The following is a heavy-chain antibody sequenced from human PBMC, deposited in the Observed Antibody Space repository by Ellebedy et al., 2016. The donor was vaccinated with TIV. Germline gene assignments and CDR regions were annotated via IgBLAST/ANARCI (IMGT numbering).Heavy chain of an antibody. CDR3: ARDQPDIPPYDAFDI. Sequence: ASVKVSXXVSGYTLTELSMHWVRQAPGKGLEWMGGFDPEDGETIYAQKFQGRVTMTEDTSTDTAYMELSSLRSEDTAVYYCARDQPDIPPYDAFDIWGQGTMVTVSS. D-gene: IGHD3-9*01. V-gene: IGHV1-24*01. J-gene: IGHJ3*02. CDR1: GYTLTELS. CDR2: FDPEDGET.